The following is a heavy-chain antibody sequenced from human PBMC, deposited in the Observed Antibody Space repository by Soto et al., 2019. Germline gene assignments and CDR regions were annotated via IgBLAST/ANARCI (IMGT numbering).Heavy chain of an antibody. CDR3: ARRPTGSITFDY. CDR2: INAGNGNT. J-gene: IGHJ4*02. V-gene: IGHV1-3*01. CDR1: GYTFTSYA. Sequence: GASVKVSCKASGYTFTSYAMHWVRQAPGQRLEWMGWINAGNGNTKYSQKFQGRVTITRDTSASTAYMELSSLRSEDTAVYYCARRPTGSITFDYWGQGTLVTVSS. D-gene: IGHD1-20*01.